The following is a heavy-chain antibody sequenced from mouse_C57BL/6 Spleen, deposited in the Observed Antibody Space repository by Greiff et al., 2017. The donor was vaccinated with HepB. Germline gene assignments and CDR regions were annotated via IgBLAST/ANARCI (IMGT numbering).Heavy chain of an antibody. J-gene: IGHJ2*01. V-gene: IGHV14-2*01. CDR3: ARLDDYDGY. Sequence: EVQLQQSGAELVKPGASVKLSCTASGFNIKDYYMHWVKQRTEQGLEWIGRIDPEDGETKYAPNFQGKATITADTSSNTAYLQLSSLTSEDTAVYYCARLDDYDGYWGQGTTLTVSS. CDR2: IDPEDGET. D-gene: IGHD2-4*01. CDR1: GFNIKDYY.